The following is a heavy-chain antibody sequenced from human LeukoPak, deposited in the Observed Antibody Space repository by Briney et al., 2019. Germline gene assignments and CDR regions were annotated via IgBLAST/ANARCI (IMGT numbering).Heavy chain of an antibody. CDR3: ARDGRTRYCSSTSCYTGHWFDP. D-gene: IGHD2-2*02. Sequence: SETLSLTCAVYGGSFSGYYWSWIRQPPGKGLEWIGEINHSGSTNYNPSLKSRVTISVDTSKNQFSLKLSSVTAADTAVYYCARDGRTRYCSSTSCYTGHWFDPWGQGTLVTVSS. V-gene: IGHV4-34*01. J-gene: IGHJ5*02. CDR2: INHSGST. CDR1: GGSFSGYY.